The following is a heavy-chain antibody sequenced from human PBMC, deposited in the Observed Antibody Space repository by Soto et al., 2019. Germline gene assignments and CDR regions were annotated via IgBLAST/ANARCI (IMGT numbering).Heavy chain of an antibody. D-gene: IGHD3-22*01. CDR1: GLSVCGSY. CDR2: IYPDDNT. Sequence: GSLRLSCAASGLSVCGSYINWGRHSPQKGLEWISVIYPDDNTYYAESVRGRFTLSKDGSRNTVSLQMNSLRAEDTAVYYCARLPGAFYYDNSDYDFHDYWGQGTMVTVSS. CDR3: ARLPGAFYYDNSDYDFHDY. J-gene: IGHJ4*02. V-gene: IGHV3-53*01.